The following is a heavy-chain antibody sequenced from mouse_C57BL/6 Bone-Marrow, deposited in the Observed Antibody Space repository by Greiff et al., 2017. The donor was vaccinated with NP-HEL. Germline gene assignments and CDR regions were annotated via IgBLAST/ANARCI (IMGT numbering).Heavy chain of an antibody. CDR3: ARTLNYFVY. CDR2: INPNNGGT. J-gene: IGHJ2*01. CDR1: GYTFTDYY. V-gene: IGHV1-26*01. Sequence: EVKLQQSGPELVKPGASVKISCKASGYTFTDYYMNWVKQSHGKSLEWIGDINPNNGGTSYNQKFKGKATLTVDKSSSTAYMELRSLTAEDSAVYYCARTLNYFVYWGQGTTLTVSS.